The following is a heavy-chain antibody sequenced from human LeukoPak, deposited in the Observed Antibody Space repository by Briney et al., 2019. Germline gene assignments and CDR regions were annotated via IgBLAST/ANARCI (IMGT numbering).Heavy chain of an antibody. CDR2: IRSTGAGGNT. J-gene: IGHJ4*02. Sequence: PGGSLRLSCAASGFTFRNYDMIWVRQAPGKGPEWVSSIRSTGAGGNTYSADSVKGRFPTSRDDSKSTLFLQMDSLTAEDTAVYYCTRNGGGLGYWGQGALVTVSS. CDR3: TRNGGGLGY. CDR1: GFTFRNYD. D-gene: IGHD3-16*01. V-gene: IGHV3-23*01.